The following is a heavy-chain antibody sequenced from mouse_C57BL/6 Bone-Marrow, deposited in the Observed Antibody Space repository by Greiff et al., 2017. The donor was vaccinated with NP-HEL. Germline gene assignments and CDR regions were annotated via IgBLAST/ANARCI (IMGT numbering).Heavy chain of an antibody. D-gene: IGHD3-2*02. CDR1: GYTFTSYW. CDR3: AREGEAAQATASMDY. J-gene: IGHJ4*01. Sequence: VQLQQPGAELVKPGASVKLSCKASGYTFTSYWMHWVKQRPGRALEWIGRIDPNSGGTKYNEKFKSKATLTVDKPSSTAYMQLSSLTSEASAFYYCAREGEAAQATASMDYWGQGTSVTVS. V-gene: IGHV1-72*01. CDR2: IDPNSGGT.